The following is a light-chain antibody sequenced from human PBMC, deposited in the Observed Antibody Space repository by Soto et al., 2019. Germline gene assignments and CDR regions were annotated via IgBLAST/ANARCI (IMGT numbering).Light chain of an antibody. CDR3: QQYDTTPLT. CDR1: QSVLYSSNNDNC. V-gene: IGKV4-1*01. CDR2: WAS. Sequence: DIVMTESPDSLAVSLGERATINCKSSQSVLYSSNNDNCLAWYQQKPGQPPKLLIYWASSRESGVPDRFSGSGSGTDFTVTISSLQAEDGAVYFCQQYDTTPLTFGQGTRVEVK. J-gene: IGKJ1*01.